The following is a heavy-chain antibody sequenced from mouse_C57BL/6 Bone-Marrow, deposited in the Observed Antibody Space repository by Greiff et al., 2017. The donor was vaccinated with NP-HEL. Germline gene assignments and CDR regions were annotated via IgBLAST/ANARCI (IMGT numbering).Heavy chain of an antibody. V-gene: IGHV1-54*01. CDR2: INPGSGGT. CDR3: ARGLGRGDY. D-gene: IGHD4-1*01. Sequence: QVQLQQSGAELVRPGTSVKVSCKASGYAFTNYLIEWVKQRPGQGLEWIGVINPGSGGTNYNEKFKGKATLTADKSSSTAYMQLSSLTSEDSAVYFCARGLGRGDYWGQGTSVTVSS. CDR1: GYAFTNYL. J-gene: IGHJ4*01.